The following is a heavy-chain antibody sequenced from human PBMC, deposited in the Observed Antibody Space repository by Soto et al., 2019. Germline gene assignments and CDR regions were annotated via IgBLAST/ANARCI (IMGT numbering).Heavy chain of an antibody. V-gene: IGHV3-33*01. CDR2: IWYDVSNK. CDR3: ARDVIGGTAVRGCCDY. Sequence: QVQLVESGGGVVQPGRSLRLSCAASGSIFSGYGMNWVRQAPGKGLEWVAVIWYDVSNKYYADSVKGRFTISRDNSKNMLYLQMDILRAEDTAVYYCARDVIGGTAVRGCCDYWGQGTLVTISA. CDR1: GSIFSGYG. J-gene: IGHJ4*02. D-gene: IGHD1-7*01.